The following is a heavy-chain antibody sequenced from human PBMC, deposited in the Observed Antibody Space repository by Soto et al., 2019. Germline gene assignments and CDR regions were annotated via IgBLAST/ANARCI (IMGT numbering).Heavy chain of an antibody. V-gene: IGHV1-3*01. D-gene: IGHD6-25*01. J-gene: IGHJ5*02. CDR1: GYTFTSYA. CDR3: ARGGFGYSSVGVVAP. CDR2: INAGNGNT. Sequence: QVQLVQSGAEVKKPGASVKVSCKASGYTFTSYAMHWVRQAPGQRLEWMGWINAGNGNTKYSQKFQGRVTITRDTSASTAYMELSSLRSEDTAVYYCARGGFGYSSVGVVAPWGQGTLVTVSS.